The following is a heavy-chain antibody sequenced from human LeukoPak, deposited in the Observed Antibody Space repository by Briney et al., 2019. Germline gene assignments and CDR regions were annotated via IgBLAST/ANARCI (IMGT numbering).Heavy chain of an antibody. V-gene: IGHV1-2*04. CDR2: INPNSGGT. CDR3: ARSRPMAGRPFDY. D-gene: IGHD6-19*01. Sequence: ASVKVSCKASGYTFTGYYMHWVRQAPGQGLEWMGWINPNSGGTNYAQKFQGWVTMTRDTSISTAYMELSRLRSDDTAVYYCARSRPMAGRPFDYWGQGTLVTVSS. CDR1: GYTFTGYY. J-gene: IGHJ4*02.